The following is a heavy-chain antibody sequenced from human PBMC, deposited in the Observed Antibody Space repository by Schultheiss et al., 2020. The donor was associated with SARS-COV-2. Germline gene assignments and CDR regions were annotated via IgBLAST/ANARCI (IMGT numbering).Heavy chain of an antibody. CDR2: FFYSGTT. Sequence: GSLRLSCTVSGGSISDTIYYWGWIRQSPGKGLEWIGSFFYSGTTSYNPSLKSRVTISVDASKNQFSLRLSSVTAADTAVYYCARHGYGSYDKYIDFWGQGTLVTVSS. CDR3: ARHGYGSYDKYIDF. CDR1: GGSISDTIYY. V-gene: IGHV4-39*01. J-gene: IGHJ4*02. D-gene: IGHD3-10*01.